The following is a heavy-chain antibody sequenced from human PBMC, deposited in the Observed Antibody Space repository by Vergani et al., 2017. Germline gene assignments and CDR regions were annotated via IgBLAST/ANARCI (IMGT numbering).Heavy chain of an antibody. CDR1: GGSISSGSYY. CDR3: ARELGKVVVVPAAVYGMDV. D-gene: IGHD2-2*01. CDR2: IYTSGST. J-gene: IGHJ6*02. V-gene: IGHV4-61*02. Sequence: QVQLQESGPGLVKPSQTLSLTCTVSGGSISSGSYYWSWIRQPAGKGLEWIGRIYTSGSTNYNPSLKSRVTISVDTSKNQFSLKLSSVTAADTAVYDCARELGKVVVVPAAVYGMDVWGQGTTVTVSS.